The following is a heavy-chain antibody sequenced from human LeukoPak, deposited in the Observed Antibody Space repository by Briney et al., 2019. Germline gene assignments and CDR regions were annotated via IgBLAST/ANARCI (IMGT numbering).Heavy chain of an antibody. J-gene: IGHJ4*02. Sequence: GGSLRLSCAASGFTFSNYAMSWVRQAPGKGLEWVSAFSPSGGGTYYADSVKGRFTISRDNAKNSLYLQMNSLRAEDTAVYYCARDFGRWFLDYWGQGTLVTVSS. D-gene: IGHD4-23*01. CDR1: GFTFSNYA. V-gene: IGHV3-23*01. CDR2: FSPSGGGT. CDR3: ARDFGRWFLDY.